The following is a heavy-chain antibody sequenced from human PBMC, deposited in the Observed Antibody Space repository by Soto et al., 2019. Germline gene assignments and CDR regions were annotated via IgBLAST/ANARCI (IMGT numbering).Heavy chain of an antibody. J-gene: IGHJ4*02. CDR3: ARLDCSGGSCYPYYFEH. V-gene: IGHV3-73*01. Sequence: GGSLRLSCAASGFTFSASAMHWVRQASGKGLEWVGRVRSNGRTAYAASMQGRFTISRDDSKKTAYLQLNSLKTDDTAVYYCARLDCSGGSCYPYYFEHWGQGALVTVSS. D-gene: IGHD2-15*01. CDR2: VRSNGRT. CDR1: GFTFSASA.